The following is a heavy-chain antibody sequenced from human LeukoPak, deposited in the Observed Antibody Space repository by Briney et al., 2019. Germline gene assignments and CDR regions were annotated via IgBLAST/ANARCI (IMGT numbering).Heavy chain of an antibody. CDR2: IKQDGCEK. J-gene: IGHJ3*02. D-gene: IGHD3-9*01. CDR1: GFTLSRYW. V-gene: IGHV3-7*01. Sequence: GGPLRLSCAASGFTLSRYWMSWVRQAPGKGVEWVANIKQDGCEKYYVDSVKGRFTISRENAKNSLYLQMNSLRAEDTAVYYCARTYYDILTGYHDAFDIWGQGTMVTVSS. CDR3: ARTYYDILTGYHDAFDI.